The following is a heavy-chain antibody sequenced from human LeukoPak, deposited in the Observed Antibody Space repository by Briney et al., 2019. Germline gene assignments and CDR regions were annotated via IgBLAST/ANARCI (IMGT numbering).Heavy chain of an antibody. Sequence: SETLSLTCAVYGGSFSGYYWSWIRQPPGKGLEWIGEINHSGSTNYNPSLKSRVTISVDTSKNQFSLKLSFVTAADTAVYYCARDHLFDYWGQGTLVTVSS. J-gene: IGHJ4*02. CDR3: ARDHLFDY. CDR1: GGSFSGYY. V-gene: IGHV4-34*01. CDR2: INHSGST.